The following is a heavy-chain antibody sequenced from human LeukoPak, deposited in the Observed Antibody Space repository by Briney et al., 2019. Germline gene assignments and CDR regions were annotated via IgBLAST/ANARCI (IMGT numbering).Heavy chain of an antibody. D-gene: IGHD3-16*01. J-gene: IGHJ4*02. V-gene: IGHV3-7*01. CDR3: ARDPYTYSG. CDR1: GFSFSSYW. CDR2: IKQDGSEK. Sequence: GGSLRLSCGASGFSFSSYWMSWVRQAPGKGLEWVANIKQDGSEKYYMDSVKGRFTISRDNAKNSLYLQINSLRAEDTAVYYCARDPYTYSGWGQGTLVTVSS.